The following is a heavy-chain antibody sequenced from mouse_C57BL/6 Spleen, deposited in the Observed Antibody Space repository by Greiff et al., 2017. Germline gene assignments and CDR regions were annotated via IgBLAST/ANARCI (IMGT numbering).Heavy chain of an antibody. V-gene: IGHV5-4*01. CDR1: GFTFSSYA. J-gene: IGHJ3*01. CDR2: ISDGGSYT. D-gene: IGHD1-1*01. Sequence: EVQLVESGGGLVKPGGSLKLSCAASGFTFSSYAMSWVRQTPEKRLEWVATISDGGSYTYYPDNVKGRFTISRDNAKNNLYLQMSHLKSEDTAMYYCARDPVTTVAGAAYWGQGTLVTVSA. CDR3: ARDPVTTVAGAAY.